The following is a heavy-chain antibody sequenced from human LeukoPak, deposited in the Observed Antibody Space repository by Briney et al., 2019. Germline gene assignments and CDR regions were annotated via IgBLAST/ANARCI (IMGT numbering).Heavy chain of an antibody. CDR2: IYTSGST. D-gene: IGHD3-3*01. V-gene: IGHV4-61*02. CDR3: ARDLDDFWSGYYGY. CDR1: GGSISSGSYY. Sequence: PSETLFLTCTVSGGSISSGSYYWSWIREPAGKGLEWIGRIYTSGSTNYNPSLKSRVTISVDTSKTQFSLKLSSVTAADTAVYYCARDLDDFWSGYYGYWGQGTLVTVSS. J-gene: IGHJ4*02.